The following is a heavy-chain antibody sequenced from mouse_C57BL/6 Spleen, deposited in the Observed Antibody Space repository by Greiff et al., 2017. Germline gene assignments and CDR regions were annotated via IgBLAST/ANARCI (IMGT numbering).Heavy chain of an antibody. CDR3: ARCYYEYDGYFDY. D-gene: IGHD2-4*01. J-gene: IGHJ2*01. Sequence: DVLLVQSGGGLVKPGGSLKISCAASGFTFSDYGMHWVRQAPEKGLEWVAYISRGSSTIYYADTVKGRFTMSRDNAKNTLFLQLTSLRSEDTAMYYGARCYYEYDGYFDYWGQGTTLTVSS. CDR2: ISRGSSTI. V-gene: IGHV5-17*01. CDR1: GFTFSDYG.